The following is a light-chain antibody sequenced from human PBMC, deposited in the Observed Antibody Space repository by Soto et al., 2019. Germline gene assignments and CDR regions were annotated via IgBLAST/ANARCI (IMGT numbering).Light chain of an antibody. Sequence: EIVMTQSPATLSVSPGERATLSCRASQSVSSDLAWYQQKPGQAPRLLIYGASTRATGIPATFSGSGSGTEFTLTITSLQSEDFAVYYCQHYNEWPLTFGGGTKVEIK. J-gene: IGKJ4*01. V-gene: IGKV3-15*01. CDR3: QHYNEWPLT. CDR2: GAS. CDR1: QSVSSD.